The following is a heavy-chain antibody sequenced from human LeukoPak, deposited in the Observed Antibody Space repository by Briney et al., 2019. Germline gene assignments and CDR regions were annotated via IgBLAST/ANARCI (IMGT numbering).Heavy chain of an antibody. J-gene: IGHJ4*02. CDR2: VGHEDGRT. CDR1: GSTLTKIS. Sequence: ASVRVSCKVSGSTLTKISIDWVRQSPGKGFEWMGSVGHEDGRTIHAQKFQGRFNMTVDTATDTAYMEMSSLMSKDTAIYYCATGAIVFDFWGQGTLVTVSS. V-gene: IGHV1-24*01. D-gene: IGHD3-22*01. CDR3: ATGAIVFDF.